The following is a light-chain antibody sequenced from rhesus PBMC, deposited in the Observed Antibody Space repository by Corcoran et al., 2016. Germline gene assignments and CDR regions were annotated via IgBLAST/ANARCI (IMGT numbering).Light chain of an antibody. Sequence: DIQMTQSPSSLSAPVGDRVTITCRASQGVIKLLPWYQQKPGTAPQLLIYRASNLETGVPSRSIGSGSGTDFPRPISSLQPEDFGTYNYQQHGKSPPTFGRGTKVEIK. V-gene: IGKV1-69*01. CDR2: RAS. CDR1: QGVIKL. CDR3: QQHGKSPPT. J-gene: IGKJ1*01.